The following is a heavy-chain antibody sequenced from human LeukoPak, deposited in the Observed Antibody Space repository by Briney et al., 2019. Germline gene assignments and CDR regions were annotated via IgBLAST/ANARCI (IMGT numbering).Heavy chain of an antibody. CDR2: ISYGGST. D-gene: IGHD3-10*01. Sequence: SETLSLTCSVSGGSVSSTTYYWGWIRQPPGKGLEWIGSISYGGSTYYNPSLKSRLTISVDTSKNQFSLELSSVTVADTAVYFCARSRYDSGTYALEEWGQGTLVTVSS. CDR1: GGSVSSTTYY. J-gene: IGHJ4*02. V-gene: IGHV4-39*01. CDR3: ARSRYDSGTYALEE.